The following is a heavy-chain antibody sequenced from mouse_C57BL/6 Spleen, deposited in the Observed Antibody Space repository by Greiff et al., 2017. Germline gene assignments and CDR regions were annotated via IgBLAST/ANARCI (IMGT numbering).Heavy chain of an antibody. D-gene: IGHD1-1*01. CDR2: INPSNGGT. CDR3: ARSGGSSWAWFAY. J-gene: IGHJ3*01. CDR1: GYTFTSYW. V-gene: IGHV1-53*01. Sequence: QVQLQQPGTELVKPGASVTLSCKASGYTFTSYWMHWVKQRPGQGLEWIGNINPSNGGTNYNEKFKSKATLTVDKSSSTAYMQLSSLTSEDSAVYYCARSGGSSWAWFAYWGQGTLVTVSA.